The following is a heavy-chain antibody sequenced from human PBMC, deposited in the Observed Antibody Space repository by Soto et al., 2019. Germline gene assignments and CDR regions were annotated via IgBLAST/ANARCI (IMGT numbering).Heavy chain of an antibody. CDR1: GGSFSGYY. CDR3: ARNGRTGIAAAGFFSYYYGMDV. Sequence: SETLSLTCAVYGGSFSGYYWSWIRQPPGKGLEWIGEINHSGSTNYNPSLKSRVTISVDTSKNQFSLKLSSVTAADTAVYYCARNGRTGIAAAGFFSYYYGMDVWGQGTTVTVSS. J-gene: IGHJ6*02. V-gene: IGHV4-34*01. CDR2: INHSGST. D-gene: IGHD6-13*01.